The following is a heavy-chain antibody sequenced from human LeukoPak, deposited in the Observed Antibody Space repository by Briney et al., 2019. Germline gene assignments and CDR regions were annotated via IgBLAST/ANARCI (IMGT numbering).Heavy chain of an antibody. CDR2: NYYSGST. CDR3: AREGGGFDY. CDR1: GGPISSYY. V-gene: IGHV4-59*01. Sequence: SETLSLTCTVSGGPISSYYWSWIRQPPGKGLEWIGYNYYSGSTNYNPSLKSRVTISVDTSKNQFSLKLSSVTAADTAVYYCAREGGGFDYWGQGTLVTVSS. D-gene: IGHD3-16*01. J-gene: IGHJ4*02.